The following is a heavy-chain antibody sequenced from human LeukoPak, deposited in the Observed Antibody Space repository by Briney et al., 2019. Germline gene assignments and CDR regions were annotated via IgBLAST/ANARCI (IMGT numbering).Heavy chain of an antibody. CDR2: ISAYNGNT. Sequence: ASVKVSCKASGYTFTSYGISLVRQAPGQGLEWMGWISAYNGNTNYAQKLQGRVTMTTDTSTSTAYMELRSLRSGDTAVYYCARGLAVAVPYYFDYWGQGTLVTVSS. D-gene: IGHD6-19*01. V-gene: IGHV1-18*01. J-gene: IGHJ4*02. CDR1: GYTFTSYG. CDR3: ARGLAVAVPYYFDY.